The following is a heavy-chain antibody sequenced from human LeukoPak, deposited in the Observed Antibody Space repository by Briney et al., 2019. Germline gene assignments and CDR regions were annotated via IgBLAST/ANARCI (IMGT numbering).Heavy chain of an antibody. V-gene: IGHV5-51*01. D-gene: IGHD3/OR15-3a*01. CDR3: ARPGTGSPGNFLPFDY. Sequence: GESLQISCKTSAYTFTTFCIGWVRQLPAKGLEWMGIIYPGDSDTRYSPSFQGQVTISADKSIATAYLQWSSLRASDTAMYYCARPGTGSPGNFLPFDYWGQGTLVSVSS. CDR1: AYTFTTFC. CDR2: IYPGDSDT. J-gene: IGHJ4*02.